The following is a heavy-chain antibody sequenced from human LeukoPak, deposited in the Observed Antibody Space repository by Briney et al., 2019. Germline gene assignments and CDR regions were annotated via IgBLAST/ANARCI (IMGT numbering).Heavy chain of an antibody. Sequence: ASVKVSCKVSGYTLIEESMHWVRQAPGKGLEWMGGFDPEDGETDYAQKFQGRVTMTEDTSTNTAYMELSSLRSEDTAVYYCATDLLFGLWSFDSWGQGALVTVSS. CDR3: ATDLLFGLWSFDS. D-gene: IGHD2-15*01. CDR1: GYTLIEES. CDR2: FDPEDGET. J-gene: IGHJ4*02. V-gene: IGHV1-24*01.